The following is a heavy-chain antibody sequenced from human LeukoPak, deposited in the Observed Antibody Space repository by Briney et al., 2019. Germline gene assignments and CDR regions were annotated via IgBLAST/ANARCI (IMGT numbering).Heavy chain of an antibody. J-gene: IGHJ5*02. D-gene: IGHD1-26*01. Sequence: PSETLSLTCAVSGGSISGSDWWSWVRQPPGKGLEWIGEIYHSGSTNYNPSLKSRVTISVDKSKNQFSLKLSSVTAADTAVYYCAREEWELHWFDPWGQGTLVTVSS. CDR3: AREEWELHWFDP. CDR1: GGSISGSDW. V-gene: IGHV4-4*02. CDR2: IYHSGST.